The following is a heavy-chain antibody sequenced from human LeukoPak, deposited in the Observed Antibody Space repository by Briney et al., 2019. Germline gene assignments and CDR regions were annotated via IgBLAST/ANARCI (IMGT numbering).Heavy chain of an antibody. CDR3: ARDRKWSAAIFDAFDI. D-gene: IGHD3-3*01. J-gene: IGHJ3*02. Sequence: ASVKVSCKASGGTFSSYAISWVRQAPGQGLEWMGRIIPIFGTANYAQKFQGRVTITTDESTSPAYMELSSLRSEDTAVYYCARDRKWSAAIFDAFDIWGQGTMVTVSS. CDR2: IIPIFGTA. V-gene: IGHV1-69*05. CDR1: GGTFSSYA.